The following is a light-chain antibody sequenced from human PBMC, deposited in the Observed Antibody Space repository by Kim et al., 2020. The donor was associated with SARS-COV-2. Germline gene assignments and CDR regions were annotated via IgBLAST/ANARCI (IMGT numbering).Light chain of an antibody. V-gene: IGKV1-5*03. CDR3: KQYETYWT. CDR1: QSVDGW. CDR2: QAS. J-gene: IGKJ1*01. Sequence: DIQMTQYPSTLSAFVEDRVTITCRASQSVDGWLAWYQQRPEKAPRLLIYQASKLESGVPSRFSGSGSGTDFTLTVNNLQPDDSAVYFCKQYETYWTFGPGTKVDIK.